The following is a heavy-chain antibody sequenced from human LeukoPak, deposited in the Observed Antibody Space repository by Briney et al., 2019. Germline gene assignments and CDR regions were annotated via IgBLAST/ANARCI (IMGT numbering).Heavy chain of an antibody. CDR3: AKELLRKQSPLQPLQP. V-gene: IGHV3-23*01. J-gene: IGHJ5*02. CDR2: ISGSGGST. Sequence: GGSLRLSCAASGFTFSSYAMSWVRQAPGKGLEWVSAISGSGGSTYYADSVKGRFTISRDNSKNTLYLQMNSLRAEDTAVYYCAKELLRKQSPLQPLQPWGQGTPVTVSS. CDR1: GFTFSSYA. D-gene: IGHD3-10*01.